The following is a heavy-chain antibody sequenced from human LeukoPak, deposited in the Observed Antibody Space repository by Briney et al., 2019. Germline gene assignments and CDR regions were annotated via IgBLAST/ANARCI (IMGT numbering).Heavy chain of an antibody. CDR3: ASRPTYYYDSSGDAFDI. V-gene: IGHV4-39*01. CDR1: GGSISSSSYY. Sequence: SETLSLTCTVSGGSISSSSYYWGWIRQPPGKGLEWIGSIYYSGSTYYNPSLKSRVTISVDTSKNQFSLKLSSVTAADTAVYYCASRPTYYYDSSGDAFDIWGQGTMVTVSS. J-gene: IGHJ3*02. D-gene: IGHD3-22*01. CDR2: IYYSGST.